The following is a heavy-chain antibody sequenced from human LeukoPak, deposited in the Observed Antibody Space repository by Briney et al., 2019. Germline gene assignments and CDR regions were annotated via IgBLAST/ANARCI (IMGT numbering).Heavy chain of an antibody. J-gene: IGHJ4*02. V-gene: IGHV5-51*01. CDR2: IYPGDSDT. Sequence: GESLKISCKGSGYSFTNYWIGWVRQMPGKGLEWMGIIYPGDSDTRYSPSFQGQVTISADKSINTAYLQWSSLEASDTAMYYCARLDDSSGYYSYFDYWGQGTLVTVSS. CDR1: GYSFTNYW. D-gene: IGHD3-22*01. CDR3: ARLDDSSGYYSYFDY.